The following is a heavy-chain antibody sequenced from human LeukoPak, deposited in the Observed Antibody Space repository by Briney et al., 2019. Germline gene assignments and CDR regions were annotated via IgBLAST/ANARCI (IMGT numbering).Heavy chain of an antibody. Sequence: PSETLSLTCTVSGGSISSSSYYWGWIRQPPGKGLEWIGSIYYSGSTYYNPSLKSRVTISVDTSKNQFSLKLSSVTAADTAVYYCARRSVTILLSVHDAFDIWGQGTMVTVSS. D-gene: IGHD3-3*01. CDR3: ARRSVTILLSVHDAFDI. V-gene: IGHV4-39*01. CDR1: GGSISSSSYY. CDR2: IYYSGST. J-gene: IGHJ3*02.